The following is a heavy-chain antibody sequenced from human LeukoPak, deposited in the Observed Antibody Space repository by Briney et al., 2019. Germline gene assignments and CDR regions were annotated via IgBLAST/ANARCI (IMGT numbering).Heavy chain of an antibody. CDR1: GFTFSSYA. V-gene: IGHV3-23*01. J-gene: IGHJ4*02. CDR2: ISGSADNT. Sequence: PGGSLRLSCAASGFTFSSYAMSWVRQAPGKGLEWVSAISGSADNTYYADSVKGRFAISRDNSKNTLYLQLSTLRADDTAVYYCAKRTPYTGSSQSFDYWGRGTLVTVSS. D-gene: IGHD1-26*01. CDR3: AKRTPYTGSSQSFDY.